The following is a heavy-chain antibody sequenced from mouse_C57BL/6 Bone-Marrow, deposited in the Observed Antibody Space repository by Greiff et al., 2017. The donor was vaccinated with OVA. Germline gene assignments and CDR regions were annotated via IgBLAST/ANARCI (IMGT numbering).Heavy chain of an antibody. CDR3: ERHEGIYYDYDVKYFDV. CDR1: GYTFTEYT. Sequence: QVQLQQSGAELVKPGASVKLSCKASGYTFTEYTIHWVKQRSGQGLEWIGWFYPGSGSIKYNEKFKDKATLTADKSSSTVYMELSRLTSEDSAVYFCERHEGIYYDYDVKYFDVWGTGTTVTVSS. D-gene: IGHD2-4*01. J-gene: IGHJ1*03. V-gene: IGHV1-62-2*01. CDR2: FYPGSGSI.